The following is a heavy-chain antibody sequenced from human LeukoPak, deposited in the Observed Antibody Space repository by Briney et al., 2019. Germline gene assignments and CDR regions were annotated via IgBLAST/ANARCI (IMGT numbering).Heavy chain of an antibody. CDR1: GFTFSSYS. V-gene: IGHV3-21*01. D-gene: IGHD6-19*01. J-gene: IGHJ4*02. Sequence: GGSLRLSCATSGFTFSSYSMNWVRQAPGRGLEWVSSVTTSSSYIYYADSVKGRFTSSRDNAKNSLYLQMNSLRAEDTAVYYCARVHSSGQLETFDYWGQGTLVTVSP. CDR2: VTTSSSYI. CDR3: ARVHSSGQLETFDY.